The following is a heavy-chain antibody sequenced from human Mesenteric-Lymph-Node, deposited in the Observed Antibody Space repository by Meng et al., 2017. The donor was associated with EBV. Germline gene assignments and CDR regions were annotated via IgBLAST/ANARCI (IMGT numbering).Heavy chain of an antibody. V-gene: IGHV4-4*02. J-gene: IGHJ4*02. Sequence: QMPLQGAGPGLVEPSGTLSRICAVSGGSISTTNWWSWVRQSPGKGLEWIGEIYHRGNNNYNPSLMSRAAISADTSKNQFSLKLNSVTAADTAVYYCARAGGLTGFPHGAFDLWSPGTLVTVSS. CDR3: ARAGGLTGFPHGAFDL. CDR1: GGSISTTNW. CDR2: IYHRGNN. D-gene: IGHD3-9*01.